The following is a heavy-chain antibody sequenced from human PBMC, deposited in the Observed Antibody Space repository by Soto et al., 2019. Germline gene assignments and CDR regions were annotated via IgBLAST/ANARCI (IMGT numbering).Heavy chain of an antibody. CDR1: GFTFSDYY. CDR2: ISSSSSYT. D-gene: IGHD3-9*01. CDR3: ARGPEYYDILTQFDH. Sequence: XGSLRLSCTAAGFTFSDYYMSWIRQAPGKGLEWVSYISSSSSYTNYADSVKGRFTISRDNAKNSLYLQMNSLRAEDTAVYYCARGPEYYDILTQFDHWGQGTLVTVSS. V-gene: IGHV3-11*06. J-gene: IGHJ5*02.